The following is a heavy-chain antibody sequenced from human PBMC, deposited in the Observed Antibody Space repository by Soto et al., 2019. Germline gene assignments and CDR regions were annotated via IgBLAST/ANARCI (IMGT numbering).Heavy chain of an antibody. V-gene: IGHV4-31*03. D-gene: IGHD6-6*01. CDR3: ARDGRSSSPHYYYYYGMDV. CDR1: GGSISSGGYY. J-gene: IGHJ6*02. CDR2: IYYSGST. Sequence: QVQLQESGPGLVKPSQTLSLTCTVSGGSISSGGYYWSWIRQHPGKGLEWIGYIYYSGSTNYNPSLKSRVTMSVDTSKNQFSLKLSSVTAADTAVYYCARDGRSSSPHYYYYYGMDVWGQGTTVTVSS.